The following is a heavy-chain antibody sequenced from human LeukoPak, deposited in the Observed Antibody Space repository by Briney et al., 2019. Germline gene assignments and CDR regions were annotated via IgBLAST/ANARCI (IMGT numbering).Heavy chain of an antibody. CDR2: TYHRSKWYN. CDR3: ARQEIEVDDAFDI. Sequence: SQTLSLTCAISGDTVSRNTAAWNWIRQSPSRGLEWLGRTYHRSKWYNDYAVSVESRITVNPDTPKNQFSLQLKSVTPEDTAVYFCARQEIEVDDAFDIWGQGTMVTVSS. V-gene: IGHV6-1*01. J-gene: IGHJ3*02. D-gene: IGHD3-22*01. CDR1: GDTVSRNTAA.